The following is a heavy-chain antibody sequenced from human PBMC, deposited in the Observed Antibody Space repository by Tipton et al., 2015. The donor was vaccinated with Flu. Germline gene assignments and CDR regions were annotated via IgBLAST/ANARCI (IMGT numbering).Heavy chain of an antibody. Sequence: CAASGFTFSTYDMHWVRQAPGKGLEWVAVISYDGSNIYYADSVKGRFTIPRDNSKNTVYLQMNSLRAEDTAVYYCAKDSGSFFFDYWGQGTLVTVSS. V-gene: IGHV3-30*18. CDR3: AKDSGSFFFDY. CDR1: GFTFSTYD. J-gene: IGHJ4*02. D-gene: IGHD1-26*01. CDR2: ISYDGSNI.